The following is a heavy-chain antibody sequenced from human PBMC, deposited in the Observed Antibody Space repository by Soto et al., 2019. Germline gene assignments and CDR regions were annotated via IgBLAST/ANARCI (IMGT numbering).Heavy chain of an antibody. D-gene: IGHD2-15*01. V-gene: IGHV1-3*05. J-gene: IGHJ4*02. CDR2: INAGNGNT. Sequence: QVQLVQSGAEEKKPGASVKVSCKASGYTFTSYAMHWVRQAPGQRLEWMGWINAGNGNTKYSQKFQGRVTITRDTSASTAYMELSRLRSEDTAVYYCARGVAPYYFDYWGQVTLVTVSS. CDR3: ARGVAPYYFDY. CDR1: GYTFTSYA.